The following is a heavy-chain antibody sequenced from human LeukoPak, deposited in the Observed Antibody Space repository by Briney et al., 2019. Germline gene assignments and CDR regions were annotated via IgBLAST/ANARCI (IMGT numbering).Heavy chain of an antibody. J-gene: IGHJ4*02. V-gene: IGHV3-48*03. Sequence: GGSLRLSCAASGFTFRSCEMNWVRQAPGKGLEWISYISGSGTTIYYADSVKGRFTISRDNAKNSVYLQMNSLRAGDTAVYYCATYIVGPTIDYWGQGTLVTVSS. CDR2: ISGSGTTI. D-gene: IGHD2-15*01. CDR3: ATYIVGPTIDY. CDR1: GFTFRSCE.